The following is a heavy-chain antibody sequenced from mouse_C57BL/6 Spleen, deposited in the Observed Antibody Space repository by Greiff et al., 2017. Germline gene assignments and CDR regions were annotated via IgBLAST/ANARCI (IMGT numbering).Heavy chain of an antibody. CDR2: IYPGSGST. J-gene: IGHJ3*01. CDR3: ARSKRGREFAY. Sequence: VKLQQPGAELVKPGASVKMSCKASGYTFTSYWIPWVKQRPGQGLEWIGDIYPGSGSTNYNENFKSKATLTVDTSSSTAYMQLRSLTSEDSAVSNCARSKRGREFAYRGQGTLVTVSA. CDR1: GYTFTSYW. V-gene: IGHV1-55*01. D-gene: IGHD3-3*01.